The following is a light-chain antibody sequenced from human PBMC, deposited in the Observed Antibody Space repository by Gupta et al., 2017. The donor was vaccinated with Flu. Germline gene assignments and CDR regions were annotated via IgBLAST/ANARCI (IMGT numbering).Light chain of an antibody. Sequence: HLVLTQSPSASPYLGPSVKLTCTLNSEYSTDVIAWHQQQPGKGPRSLMKVRMDATYRKGDGILDRCSGSSSGAERYRSTCNLQAEDDANDDCQNSATGTYGVFGGGTNLPVL. V-gene: IGLV4-69*01. CDR1: SEYSTDV. J-gene: IGLJ3*02. CDR3: QNSATGTYGV. CDR2: VRMDATY.